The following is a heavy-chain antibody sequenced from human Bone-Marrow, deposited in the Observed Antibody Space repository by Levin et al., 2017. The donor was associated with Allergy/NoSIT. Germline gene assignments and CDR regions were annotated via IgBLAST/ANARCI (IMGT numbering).Heavy chain of an antibody. CDR1: GFTFNTYA. Sequence: TGGSLRLSCAASGFTFNTYAMHWVRQAPEKGLDWVAVISYDGSDEYYAGSVKGRFTISRDNAKNTLYLQMYNLRTEDTAVYYCARGQNKIGYYGMDVWGQGTTVAVSS. D-gene: IGHD3-22*01. V-gene: IGHV3-30*04. J-gene: IGHJ6*02. CDR2: ISYDGSDE. CDR3: ARGQNKIGYYGMDV.